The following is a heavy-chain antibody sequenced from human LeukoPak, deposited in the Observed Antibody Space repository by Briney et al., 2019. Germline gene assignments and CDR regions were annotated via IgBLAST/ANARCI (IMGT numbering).Heavy chain of an antibody. J-gene: IGHJ4*02. V-gene: IGHV3-9*01. CDR1: GFTFDDYA. CDR3: ARDFNSELADY. CDR2: ISWNSGSI. Sequence: GRSLRLSCAASGFTFDDYAMHWVRQAPGKGLEWVSGISWNSGSIGYADSVKGRFTISRDNAKNSLYLQMNSLRAEDTALYYCARDFNSELADYWGQGTLVTVSS. D-gene: IGHD1-1*01.